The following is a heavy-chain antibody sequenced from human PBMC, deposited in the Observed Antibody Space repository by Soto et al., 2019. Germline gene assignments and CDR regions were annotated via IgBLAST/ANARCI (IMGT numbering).Heavy chain of an antibody. CDR1: GFPFSIYS. CDR2: LSETGGSI. V-gene: IGHV3-23*01. CDR3: AKHRHGDHITPLADVDS. D-gene: IGHD4-17*01. Sequence: GGSLRLSCAASGFPFSIYSMSWVRQAPGQGLEWVSSLSETGGSIYYAGSVKGRFTISRDNFKNTLFLHMASLRADDTAIYYCAKHRHGDHITPLADVDSWGQGTLVTVSS. J-gene: IGHJ4*02.